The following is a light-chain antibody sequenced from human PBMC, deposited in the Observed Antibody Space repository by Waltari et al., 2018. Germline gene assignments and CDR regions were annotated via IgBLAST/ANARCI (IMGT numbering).Light chain of an antibody. Sequence: IVMIQTSLSMSDTPLQPAPISCKYSQSLLDSDGKTYLYWYLQKPGQPPQLLMYEVSNRFSGVPDRFSGSGSGTDFTLKISRVEAEDVGVYYCMHSIQFPRTFGQGTKVEIK. CDR2: EVS. V-gene: IGKV2D-29*01. J-gene: IGKJ1*01. CDR3: MHSIQFPRT. CDR1: QSLLDSDGKTY.